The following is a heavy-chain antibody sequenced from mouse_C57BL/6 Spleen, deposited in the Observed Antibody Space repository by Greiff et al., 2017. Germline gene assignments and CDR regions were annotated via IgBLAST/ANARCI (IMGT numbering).Heavy chain of an antibody. CDR3: ARSELRPYYAMDY. Sequence: VQLQQSGAELVKPGASVKISCKASGYAFSSYWMNWVKQRPGKGLEWIGQIYPGDGDTNYNGKFKGKDTLTADKSSSTAYMQLSSLTSEDSAVYFCARSELRPYYAMDYWGQGTSVTVSS. V-gene: IGHV1-80*01. D-gene: IGHD4-1*01. CDR1: GYAFSSYW. J-gene: IGHJ4*01. CDR2: IYPGDGDT.